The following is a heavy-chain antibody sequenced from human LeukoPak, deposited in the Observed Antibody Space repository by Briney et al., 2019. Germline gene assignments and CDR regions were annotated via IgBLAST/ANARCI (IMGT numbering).Heavy chain of an antibody. J-gene: IGHJ4*02. CDR1: GGSFSGYY. Sequence: PSETLSLTCAVYGGSFSGYYWSWIRQPPGKGLEWIGEINHSGSTNYNPSLKSRVTISVDTSKNQFSLKLSSVTAADTAVYYRARYNYGSGSYLFDYWGQGTLVTVSS. D-gene: IGHD3-10*01. CDR3: ARYNYGSGSYLFDY. CDR2: INHSGST. V-gene: IGHV4-34*01.